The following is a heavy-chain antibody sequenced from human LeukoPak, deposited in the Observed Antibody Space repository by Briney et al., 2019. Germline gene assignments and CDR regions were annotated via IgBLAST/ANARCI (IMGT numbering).Heavy chain of an antibody. CDR2: IHHGASS. CDR1: GGSISSHY. D-gene: IGHD3-22*01. V-gene: IGHV4-59*11. J-gene: IGHJ3*02. CDR3: ARENYYDSSGYYHDAFDI. Sequence: SETLSLTCTVSGGSISSHYWSWIRQPPGKGLEWIGSIHHGASSYYNPSLRSRVTVSLDTPKNQFSLRMTSVTAADTAVYYCARENYYDSSGYYHDAFDIWGQGTMVTVSS.